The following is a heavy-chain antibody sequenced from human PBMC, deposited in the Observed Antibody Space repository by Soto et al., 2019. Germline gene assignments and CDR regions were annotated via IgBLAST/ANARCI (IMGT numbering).Heavy chain of an antibody. D-gene: IGHD3-10*01. CDR2: INHSGST. CDR3: ARGAMVRGVIIKERSSWFDP. V-gene: IGHV4-34*01. CDR1: GGSFSGYY. Sequence: PSETLSLTCAVYGGSFSGYYWSWIRQPPGKGLEWIGEINHSGSTNYNPSLKSQVTISVDTSKNQFSLKLSSVTAADTAVYYCARGAMVRGVIIKERSSWFDPWGQGTLVTVSS. J-gene: IGHJ5*02.